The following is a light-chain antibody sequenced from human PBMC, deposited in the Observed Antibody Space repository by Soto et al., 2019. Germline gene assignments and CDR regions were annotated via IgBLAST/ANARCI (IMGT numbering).Light chain of an antibody. CDR1: SSDVGGYNY. CDR3: CSHAGSYTYV. CDR2: DVT. V-gene: IGLV2-11*01. Sequence: QSALTQPRSVSGSPGQSLTISCTGTSSDVGGYNYVSWYQQHPGKVPKLMIYDVTKRPSGVPDRFSGSKSGNTASLTISGLQSEDEADSYGCSHAGSYTYVFGTGTKVTVL. J-gene: IGLJ1*01.